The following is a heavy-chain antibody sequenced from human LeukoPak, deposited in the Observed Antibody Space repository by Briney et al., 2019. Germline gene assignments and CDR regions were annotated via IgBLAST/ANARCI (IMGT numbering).Heavy chain of an antibody. J-gene: IGHJ1*01. V-gene: IGHV3-48*04. D-gene: IGHD3-22*01. CDR2: ISSSGSTI. CDR1: GFSFSNSS. CDR3: ARDRGIYYDSSGYYIRTEYFQH. Sequence: PGGSLRLSCAASGFSFSNSSMNWVRQAPGKGLEWVSYISSSGSTIYYADSVKGRFTISRDNAKNSLYLQMNSLRAEDTAVYYCARDRGIYYDSSGYYIRTEYFQHWGQGTLVTVSS.